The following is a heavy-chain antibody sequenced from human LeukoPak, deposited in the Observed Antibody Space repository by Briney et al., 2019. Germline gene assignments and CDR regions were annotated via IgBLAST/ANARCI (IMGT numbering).Heavy chain of an antibody. CDR3: AKDSCSSTSCRRSYFDY. J-gene: IGHJ4*02. CDR1: GFTFSTYS. V-gene: IGHV3-9*01. CDR2: ISWNSGSI. Sequence: GGSLRLSCAASGFTFSTYSMNWVRQAPGKGLEWVSGISWNSGSIGYADSVKGRFTISRDNAKNSLYLQMNSLRAEDTALYYCAKDSCSSTSCRRSYFDYWGQGTLVTVSS. D-gene: IGHD2-2*01.